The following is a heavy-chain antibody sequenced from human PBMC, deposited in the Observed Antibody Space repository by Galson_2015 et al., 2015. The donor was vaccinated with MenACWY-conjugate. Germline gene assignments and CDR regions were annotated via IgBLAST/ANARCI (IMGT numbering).Heavy chain of an antibody. J-gene: IGHJ5*02. CDR1: GFTFSSYW. Sequence: SLRLSCAASGFTFSSYWMSWVRQAPGKGLAWVATIKQDGTEKKYVDSVKGRFTVSRDNAKSSLYLQMNSLRAEDTAVYYCARKIYYYDTGDYGWFGPWGQGTPVTVSS. V-gene: IGHV3-7*03. CDR3: ARKIYYYDTGDYGWFGP. D-gene: IGHD3-22*01. CDR2: IKQDGTEK.